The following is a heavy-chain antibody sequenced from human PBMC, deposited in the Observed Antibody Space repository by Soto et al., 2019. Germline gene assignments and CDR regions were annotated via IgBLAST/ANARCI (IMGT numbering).Heavy chain of an antibody. J-gene: IGHJ4*02. D-gene: IGHD4-17*01. V-gene: IGHV4-39*01. Sequence: SETLSLTCTVSGGSISSSSYYWGWIRQPPGKGLEWIGSIYYSGSTYYNPSLKSRVTISVDTSKNQFSLKLSSETAADTAVYYCARQLPDYGGYYFDYWGQGTLVTVSS. CDR2: IYYSGST. CDR1: GGSISSSSYY. CDR3: ARQLPDYGGYYFDY.